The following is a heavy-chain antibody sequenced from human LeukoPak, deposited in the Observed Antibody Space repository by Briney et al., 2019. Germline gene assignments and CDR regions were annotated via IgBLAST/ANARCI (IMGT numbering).Heavy chain of an antibody. CDR1: GFTFTHFA. V-gene: IGHV3-23*01. CDR2: LSGSGSNN. Sequence: GGSLRLSCAASGFTFTHFAMIWARHARGKGLECVSALSGSGSNNYYADSVKGRFIISRDNSKKTLYHQMNSLTAANTAVYYCARDREVRGVIITYYYYMDVWGKGTTVTISS. J-gene: IGHJ6*03. D-gene: IGHD3-10*01. CDR3: ARDREVRGVIITYYYYMDV.